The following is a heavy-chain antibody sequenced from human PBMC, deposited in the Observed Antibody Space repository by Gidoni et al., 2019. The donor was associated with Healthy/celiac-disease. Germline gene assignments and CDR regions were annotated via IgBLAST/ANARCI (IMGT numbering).Heavy chain of an antibody. CDR2: IIPIFGTA. Sequence: QVQLVQSGAEVKKPGSSVKVLCKASGGTFSSYAISWVRQAPGQGLEWMGGIIPIFGTANYAQKFQGRVTITADESTSTAYMELSSLRSEDTAVYYCARNPTPLQYSNYVENWFDPWGQGTLVTVSS. CDR3: ARNPTPLQYSNYVENWFDP. CDR1: GGTFSSYA. J-gene: IGHJ5*02. D-gene: IGHD4-4*01. V-gene: IGHV1-69*01.